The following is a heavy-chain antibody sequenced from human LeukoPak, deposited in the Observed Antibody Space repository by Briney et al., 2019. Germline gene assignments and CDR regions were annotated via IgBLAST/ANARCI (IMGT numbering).Heavy chain of an antibody. V-gene: IGHV4-39*01. CDR2: IYYSGST. CDR3: ARSYSGSPRNWFDS. CDR1: GGSISSDNYY. Sequence: SETLSLTCTVSGGSISSDNYYWGWIRQPPGKGLEWIGSIYYSGSTYYKPSLKSRVTISVDTSKNQFSLKLTSVTAADTAVYYCARSYSGSPRNWFDSWGQGTLVTVSS. D-gene: IGHD1-26*01. J-gene: IGHJ5*01.